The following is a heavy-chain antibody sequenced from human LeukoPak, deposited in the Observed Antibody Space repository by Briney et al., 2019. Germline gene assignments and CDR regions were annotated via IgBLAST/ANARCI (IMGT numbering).Heavy chain of an antibody. CDR3: ARVSSGWYGYYYYGMDV. Sequence: TSETLSLTCTVSGGSISSYYWSWIRQPPGKGLEWIGYIYYSVSTNYNPSLKSRVTISVDTSKNQFSLKLSSVTAADTAVYYCARVSSGWYGYYYYGMDVWGQGTTVTVSS. CDR1: GGSISSYY. CDR2: IYYSVST. D-gene: IGHD6-19*01. V-gene: IGHV4-59*01. J-gene: IGHJ6*02.